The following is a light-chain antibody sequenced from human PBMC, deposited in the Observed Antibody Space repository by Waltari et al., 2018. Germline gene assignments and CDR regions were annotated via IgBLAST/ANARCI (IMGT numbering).Light chain of an antibody. J-gene: IGLJ2*01. CDR3: SSYTSNNNKL. CDR1: SGDINNFKY. V-gene: IGLV2-14*03. CDR2: DVS. Sequence: QSALTQPASVSGSPGQSITISCSETSGDINNFKYVSWYQQQSGKAPRVIIYDVSNRPSGVSTRCSGSNAGNTASLTISGLQPEDDADYYCSSYTSNNNKLFGGGTRLTVL.